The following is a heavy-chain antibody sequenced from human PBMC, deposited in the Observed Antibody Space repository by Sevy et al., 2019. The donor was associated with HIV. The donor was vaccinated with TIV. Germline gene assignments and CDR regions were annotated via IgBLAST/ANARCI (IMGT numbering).Heavy chain of an antibody. D-gene: IGHD1-20*01. CDR1: GGSISSGDYY. CDR2: IYYSGST. Sequence: SETLSLTCTVSGGSISSGDYYWSWIRQPPGKGLEWIGYIYYSGSTYYNPSLKSRVTISVDTSKNQFSLKLSSVTAADTAVYYCARERSITSPSNYFDYWGQGTLVTVSS. J-gene: IGHJ4*02. V-gene: IGHV4-30-4*01. CDR3: ARERSITSPSNYFDY.